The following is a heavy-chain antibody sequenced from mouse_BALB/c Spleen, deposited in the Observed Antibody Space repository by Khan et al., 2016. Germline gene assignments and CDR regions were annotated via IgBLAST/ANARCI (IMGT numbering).Heavy chain of an antibody. CDR1: GYSFTAYY. CDR2: IDPFNGDT. D-gene: IGHD3-3*01. V-gene: IGHV1S135*01. Sequence: VQLQQSGPELMKPGASVRISCKASGYSFTAYYIHWVKQSHGKSLEWIGYIDPFNGDTSYHQKFRGKAPLTVDKSSTTAYMHLSSLASEDSAVYYCARGGLNYYAMDYWGLGTPVTVSS. J-gene: IGHJ4*01. CDR3: ARGGLNYYAMDY.